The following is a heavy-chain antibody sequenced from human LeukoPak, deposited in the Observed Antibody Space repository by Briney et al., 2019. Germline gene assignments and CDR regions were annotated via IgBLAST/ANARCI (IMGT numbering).Heavy chain of an antibody. Sequence: PGESLRLSCAASGFTVSSTYMNWVRQAPGKGLEWVSVIYTGGSTYYADSVKGRFTISRDNSKNTLYLQMNSLRAEDAAVYYCAGSHSYDSSGSFDYWGQGTLVTVSS. J-gene: IGHJ4*02. CDR2: IYTGGST. V-gene: IGHV3-53*01. CDR1: GFTVSSTY. CDR3: AGSHSYDSSGSFDY. D-gene: IGHD3-22*01.